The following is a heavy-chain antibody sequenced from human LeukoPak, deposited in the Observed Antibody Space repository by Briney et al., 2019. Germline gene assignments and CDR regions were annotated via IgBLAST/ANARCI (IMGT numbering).Heavy chain of an antibody. J-gene: IGHJ6*03. V-gene: IGHV4-34*01. CDR1: GGSFSGYY. CDR3: ARISSNYVYYYYMDV. Sequence: SETLSLTCAVYGGSFSGYYWSWIRQPPGKGLEWIGEINHSGSTNYNPSLKSRVTISVDTSKNQFSLKLSSVTAADTAVYYCARISSNYVYYYYMDVWGKGTTVTVSS. D-gene: IGHD4-11*01. CDR2: INHSGST.